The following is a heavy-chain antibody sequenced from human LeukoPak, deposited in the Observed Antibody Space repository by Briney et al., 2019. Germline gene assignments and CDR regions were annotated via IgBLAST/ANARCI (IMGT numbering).Heavy chain of an antibody. J-gene: IGHJ4*02. CDR3: ARDLIAVAAPYYFDY. V-gene: IGHV4-39*07. Sequence: SETLSLTCTVPGGSISSSSYYWGWIRQPPGKGLEWIGSIYYSGSTYYNPSLKSRVTISVDTSKNQFSLKLSSVTAADTAVYYCARDLIAVAAPYYFDYWGQGTLVTVSS. CDR2: IYYSGST. D-gene: IGHD6-19*01. CDR1: GGSISSSSYY.